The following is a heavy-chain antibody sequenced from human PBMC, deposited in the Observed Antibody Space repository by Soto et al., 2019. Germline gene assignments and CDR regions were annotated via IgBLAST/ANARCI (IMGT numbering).Heavy chain of an antibody. Sequence: EVQLVESGGGLVQPGESLRLSCAASGFTFSSFNMHWVRQAPGKGLEWVSYISASSTTVYCADSVKGRFTISRDNAKNSLYLQMNSLRDEDTAVYYCARIYRRDGNKYADYWGQGTLVTVSS. CDR3: ARIYRRDGNKYADY. J-gene: IGHJ4*02. V-gene: IGHV3-48*02. CDR1: GFTFSSFN. D-gene: IGHD3-16*02. CDR2: ISASSTTV.